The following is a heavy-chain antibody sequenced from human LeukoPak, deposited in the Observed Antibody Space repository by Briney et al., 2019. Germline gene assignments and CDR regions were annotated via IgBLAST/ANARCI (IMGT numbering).Heavy chain of an antibody. D-gene: IGHD2-2*01. CDR3: ARVSTHYYYMDV. CDR1: GFTFSNFA. V-gene: IGHV3-21*01. CDR2: ISSSSSYI. J-gene: IGHJ6*03. Sequence: GGSLRLPCAASGFTFSNFAMAWVRQTPGKGLELVSSISSSSSYIYYADSVKGRFTISRDNAKNSLYLQMNSLRAEDTAVYYCARVSTHYYYMDVWGKGTTVTVSS.